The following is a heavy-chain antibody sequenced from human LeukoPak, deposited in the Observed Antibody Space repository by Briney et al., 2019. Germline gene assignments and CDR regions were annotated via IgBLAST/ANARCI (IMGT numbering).Heavy chain of an antibody. CDR1: GGSISSYY. CDR2: IYYSGST. J-gene: IGHJ1*01. CDR3: ARGGNSFAEYFQH. V-gene: IGHV4-59*01. Sequence: PSETLSLTCAVSGGSISSYYWSWIRQPPGKGLEWIGYIYYSGSTNYNPSLKSRVTISVDTSKNQFSLKLSSVTAADTAVYYCARGGNSFAEYFQHWGQGTLVTVSS. D-gene: IGHD4-23*01.